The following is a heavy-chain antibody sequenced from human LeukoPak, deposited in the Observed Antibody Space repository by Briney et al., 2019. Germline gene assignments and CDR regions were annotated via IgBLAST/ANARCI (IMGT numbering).Heavy chain of an antibody. CDR3: ARDVSPDGVVDY. D-gene: IGHD2-8*01. J-gene: IGHJ4*02. Sequence: SETLSLTCTVSGDSISSGYYWGWIRQPPGRGLEWIGSIHHSGSSYYNPSLKSRVTISVDTSKNQFSLKLSSVTAADTAVYYCARDVSPDGVVDYWGQGTLVTVSS. V-gene: IGHV4-38-2*02. CDR1: GDSISSGYY. CDR2: IHHSGSS.